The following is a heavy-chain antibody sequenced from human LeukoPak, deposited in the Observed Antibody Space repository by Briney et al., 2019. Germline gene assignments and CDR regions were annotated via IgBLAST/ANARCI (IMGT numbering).Heavy chain of an antibody. J-gene: IGHJ2*01. CDR3: ARDWEGLGEYWYFDL. CDR1: GYTFTVYY. Sequence: SVNDSSKPSGYTFTVYYMLWVPEAPGQGLESMGCINPSSGGTNYEQKFRGRVTMTRDTCISTAYMELRRLTSADTAVYYCARDWEGLGEYWYFDLWGRGTLVTVCS. CDR2: INPSSGGT. D-gene: IGHD1-26*01. V-gene: IGHV1-2*02.